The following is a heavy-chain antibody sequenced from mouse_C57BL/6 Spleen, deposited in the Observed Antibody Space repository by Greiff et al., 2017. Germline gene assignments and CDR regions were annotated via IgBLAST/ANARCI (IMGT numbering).Heavy chain of an antibody. CDR2: INPSSGYT. J-gene: IGHJ4*01. CDR1: GYTFPSYW. CDR3: ARTGVGDAMDY. D-gene: IGHD1-1*01. V-gene: IGHV1-7*01. Sequence: QVQLQQSGAELAKPGASVTLSCKASGYTFPSYWMHWVQQRPGPGLQWIGYINPSSGYTKYNQKFKDKATLTADKSSSTAYMQLSSLTYEDSAVYYCARTGVGDAMDYWGQGTSVTVSS.